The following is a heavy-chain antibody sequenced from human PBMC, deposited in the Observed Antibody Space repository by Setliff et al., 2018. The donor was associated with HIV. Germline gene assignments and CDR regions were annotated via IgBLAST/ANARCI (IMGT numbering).Heavy chain of an antibody. J-gene: IGHJ4*02. V-gene: IGHV4-61*09. CDR3: ARQFRYPNRAVAGVDY. CDR1: GGSISSGTYY. D-gene: IGHD6-19*01. Sequence: SETLSLTCTVSGGSISSGTYYWSWIRQPAGKGLEWIGHIYTDGSTNFNPSLRSRVTISADTPKNQLSLKLTSVTAADTAIYFCARQFRYPNRAVAGVDYWGQGTLVTVSS. CDR2: IYTDGST.